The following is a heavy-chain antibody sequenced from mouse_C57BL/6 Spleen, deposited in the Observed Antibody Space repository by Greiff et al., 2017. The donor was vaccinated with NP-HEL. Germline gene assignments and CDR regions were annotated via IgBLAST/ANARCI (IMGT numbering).Heavy chain of an antibody. D-gene: IGHD1-1*01. Sequence: EVMLVESGGDLVKPGGSLKLSCAASGFTFSSYGMSWVRQTPDKRLEWVATISSGGSYTYYPDSVKGRFTISRDNAKNTLYLQMSSLKSEDTAMYYCARNPLYGSSYRYFDDWGQGTTLTVSS. J-gene: IGHJ2*01. V-gene: IGHV5-6*01. CDR1: GFTFSSYG. CDR2: ISSGGSYT. CDR3: ARNPLYGSSYRYFDD.